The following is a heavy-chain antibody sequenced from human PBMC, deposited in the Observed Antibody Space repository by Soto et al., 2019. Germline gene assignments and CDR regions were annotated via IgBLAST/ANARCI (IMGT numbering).Heavy chain of an antibody. CDR1: GYTFTDFY. Sequence: QEQLVQSGTEVKKPGASVTVSCKSSGYTFTDFYLHWLRQAPGQGLEWVGWINPKTGDTKSSQKFQGRVTMSRDTSVSTAYIDLTSPTSDDTAMYYCATGTNGTTGWYHPWGQGTRVTVSS. V-gene: IGHV1-2*02. J-gene: IGHJ5*02. D-gene: IGHD1-1*01. CDR2: INPKTGDT. CDR3: ATGTNGTTGWYHP.